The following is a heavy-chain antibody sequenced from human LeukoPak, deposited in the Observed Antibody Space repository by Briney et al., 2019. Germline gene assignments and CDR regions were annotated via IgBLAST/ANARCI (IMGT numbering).Heavy chain of an antibody. CDR3: ASSDYGDYNWFDP. CDR1: GFTFSDYY. J-gene: IGHJ5*02. Sequence: GGSLRLSCAASGFTFSDYYMSLIRQAPGKGLEWVSYISSSSSYTNYADSVKGRLTISRDNAKNSLYLQMNSLRAEDTAVYYCASSDYGDYNWFDPWGQGTLVTVSS. D-gene: IGHD4-17*01. CDR2: ISSSSSYT. V-gene: IGHV3-11*06.